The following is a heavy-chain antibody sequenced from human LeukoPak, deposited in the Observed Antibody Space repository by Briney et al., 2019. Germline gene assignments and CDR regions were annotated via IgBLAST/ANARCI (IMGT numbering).Heavy chain of an antibody. Sequence: ASVRVSCKASGYTFTTYPMNWVRQAPGQGLEWMGWINTNTGNPTYAQGFTGRFVFSLDTSVSTAYLQISSLKADDTAVYYCARDPYTSSSWYRGRANNWFDPWGQGTLVTVSS. D-gene: IGHD6-13*01. CDR2: INTNTGNP. J-gene: IGHJ5*02. CDR3: ARDPYTSSSWYRGRANNWFDP. CDR1: GYTFTTYP. V-gene: IGHV7-4-1*02.